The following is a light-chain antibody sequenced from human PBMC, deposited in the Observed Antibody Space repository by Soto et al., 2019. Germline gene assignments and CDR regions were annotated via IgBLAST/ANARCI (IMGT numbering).Light chain of an antibody. J-gene: IGLJ2*01. Sequence: QSVLTQPPSVSGAPGQTVTISCTGAISNVGSGYDVHWYQQVPGTAPKVLIYSDTNRPSGVPARFSGSKSGTSASLAITGLRVEDEDYSDCQSYATTLDRSKIFGGGTKLTVL. V-gene: IGLV1-40*01. CDR3: QSYATTLDRSKI. CDR1: ISNVGSGYD. CDR2: SDT.